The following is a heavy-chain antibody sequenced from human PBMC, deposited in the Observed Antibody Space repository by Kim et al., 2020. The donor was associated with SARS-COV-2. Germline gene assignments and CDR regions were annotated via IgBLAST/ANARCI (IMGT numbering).Heavy chain of an antibody. CDR3: ARDLGYCSGGSCYSTPTPNWFDP. CDR1: GYTFTGYY. Sequence: ASVKVSCKASGYTFTGYYMHWVRQAPGQGLEWMGWINPNSGGKNYAQKFQGRVTMTRDTSISTAYMELSRLRSDDTAVYYCARDLGYCSGGSCYSTPTPNWFDPWGQGTLVTVSS. J-gene: IGHJ5*02. V-gene: IGHV1-2*02. CDR2: INPNSGGK. D-gene: IGHD2-15*01.